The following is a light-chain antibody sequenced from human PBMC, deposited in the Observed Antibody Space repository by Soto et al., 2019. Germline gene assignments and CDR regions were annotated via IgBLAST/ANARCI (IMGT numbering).Light chain of an antibody. V-gene: IGLV1-47*01. CDR2: RNN. Sequence: QSVLTQPPSASGTPGQRVTISCSGSSSNIGSNYVYWYQQLPGTAPNLLIYRNNQRPSGVPDRFSGSKSGTSASLGISGLRSEDEADYYCAAWDDSLSGVVFGGGTKLTVL. J-gene: IGLJ2*01. CDR3: AAWDDSLSGVV. CDR1: SSNIGSNY.